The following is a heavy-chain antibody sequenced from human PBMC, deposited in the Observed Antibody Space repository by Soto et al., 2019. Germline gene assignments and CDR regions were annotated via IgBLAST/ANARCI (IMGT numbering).Heavy chain of an antibody. Sequence: QVQLVQSGAEVKKPGASVKVSCKASGYTFTSYGISWVRQAPGQGLEWMGWINAYNGNTNYVQKLQGRVTMTTDTSTTTAHMELRSLTSGDTAGYYCARGKDLGVVTPSKTNWFDPWGQGTLVTVSS. CDR1: GYTFTSYG. CDR3: ARGKDLGVVTPSKTNWFDP. J-gene: IGHJ5*02. D-gene: IGHD3-3*01. V-gene: IGHV1-18*01. CDR2: INAYNGNT.